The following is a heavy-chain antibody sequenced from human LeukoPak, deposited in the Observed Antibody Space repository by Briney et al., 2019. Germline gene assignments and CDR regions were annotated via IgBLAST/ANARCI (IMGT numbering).Heavy chain of an antibody. Sequence: SETLSLTCTVSGYSIFSYYYWGWIRQPPGKGLEWIGSIYHSGSTYYNPSLKSRLTISVDTSKNQFSLNLTSVSAGDTAVYYCARVAYSSGCPYFDYWGQGTLVTVSS. CDR2: IYHSGST. V-gene: IGHV4-38-2*02. CDR3: ARVAYSSGCPYFDY. J-gene: IGHJ4*02. CDR1: GYSIFSYYY. D-gene: IGHD6-19*01.